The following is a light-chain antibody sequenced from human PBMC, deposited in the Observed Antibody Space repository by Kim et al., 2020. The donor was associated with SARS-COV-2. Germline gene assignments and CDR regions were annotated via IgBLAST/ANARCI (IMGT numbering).Light chain of an antibody. J-gene: IGKJ4*01. CDR2: DAS. Sequence: DIQMTQSPSSLSASIGDRVTITCQASQDITNYLNWYQQKPGEAPKLLIYDASNLETGVPSRFSGSGFGTHFTFTISGLHPEDAATYFCQQYDDLLTFGGGTKVEIK. CDR1: QDITNY. V-gene: IGKV1-33*01. CDR3: QQYDDLLT.